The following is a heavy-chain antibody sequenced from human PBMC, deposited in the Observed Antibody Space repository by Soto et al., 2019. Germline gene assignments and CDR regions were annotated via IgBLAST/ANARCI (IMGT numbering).Heavy chain of an antibody. CDR2: ISYDGSNK. J-gene: IGHJ4*02. CDR3: AKDQGCSGGSCYPWYFDY. D-gene: IGHD2-15*01. Sequence: QVQLVESGGGVVQPGRSLRLSCAASGFTFSSDGMHWVRQAPGKGLEWVAVISYDGSNKYYADSVKGRFTISRDNSKNTMYLQMNSLRAEDTAVYYCAKDQGCSGGSCYPWYFDYWGQGTLVTVSS. CDR1: GFTFSSDG. V-gene: IGHV3-30*18.